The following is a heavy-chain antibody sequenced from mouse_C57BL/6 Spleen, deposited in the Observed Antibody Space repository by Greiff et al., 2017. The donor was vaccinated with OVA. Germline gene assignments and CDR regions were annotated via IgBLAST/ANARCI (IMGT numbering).Heavy chain of an antibody. J-gene: IGHJ4*01. CDR1: GYSITSGYY. D-gene: IGHD1-1*01. CDR2: ISYDGSN. CDR3: AKEGPHYYGSSFYAMDY. V-gene: IGHV3-6*01. Sequence: EVQLQQSGPGLVKPSQSLSLTCSVTGYSITSGYYWNWIRQFPGNKLEWMGYISYDGSNNYNPSLKNRISITRDTSKNQFFLKLNSVTTEDTATYYCAKEGPHYYGSSFYAMDYWGQGTSVTVSS.